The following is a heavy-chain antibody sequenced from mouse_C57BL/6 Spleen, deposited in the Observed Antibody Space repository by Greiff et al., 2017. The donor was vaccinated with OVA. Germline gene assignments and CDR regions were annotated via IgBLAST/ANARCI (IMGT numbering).Heavy chain of an antibody. J-gene: IGHJ3*01. CDR2: IDPETGGT. CDR1: GYTFTDYE. CDR3: TRGKVASSGSWFAY. Sequence: VKLMESGAELVRPGASVTLSCKASGYTFTDYEMHWVKQTPVHGLEWIGAIDPETGGTAYNQKFKGKAILTADKSSSTAYMELRSLTSEDSAVYYCTRGKVASSGSWFAYWGQGTLVTVSA. V-gene: IGHV1-15*01. D-gene: IGHD3-2*02.